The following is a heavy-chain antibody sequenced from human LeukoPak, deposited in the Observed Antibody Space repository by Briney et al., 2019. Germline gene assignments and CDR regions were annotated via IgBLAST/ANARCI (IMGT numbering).Heavy chain of an antibody. CDR3: TKFGNTQYCISTSCPFVY. CDR2: ISGSGGST. D-gene: IGHD2-2*01. V-gene: IGHV3-23*01. J-gene: IGHJ4*02. CDR1: GFTFSSYA. Sequence: GGSLRLSCAASGFTFSSYAMSWVRQAPGKGLEWVSAISGSGGSTYYADSVKGRLTISRDNSKNTLYLQMNSLRAEDTAVYYCTKFGNTQYCISTSCPFVYWGQGALVTVSS.